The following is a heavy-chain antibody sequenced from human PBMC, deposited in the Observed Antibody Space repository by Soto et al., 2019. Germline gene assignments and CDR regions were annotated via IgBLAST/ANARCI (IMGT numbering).Heavy chain of an antibody. CDR1: GFPFGDYS. Sequence: GGSLILSCTASGFPFGDYSMSWFRQAPGKGLEWVGFIRSKAYGGTTEYAASVKGRFTISRDDSKSIAYLQMNSLKTEDTAVYYCTRDRYYDFWSGPQYFDYWGQGTLVTVSS. CDR2: IRSKAYGGTT. V-gene: IGHV3-49*03. D-gene: IGHD3-3*01. J-gene: IGHJ4*02. CDR3: TRDRYYDFWSGPQYFDY.